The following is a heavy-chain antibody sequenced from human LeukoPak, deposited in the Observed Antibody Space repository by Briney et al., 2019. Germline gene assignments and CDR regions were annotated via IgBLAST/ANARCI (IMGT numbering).Heavy chain of an antibody. Sequence: GGSLRLSCEASAFTFNNYWMHWVRQAPGKGLDWVAAISYDGSNKFYADSVKGRFTISRDNSKSTLYLQMNSLRVEDTAVYYCARGQGSSSWYFSYYYGKDVWGQGTTVTVSS. CDR2: ISYDGSNK. J-gene: IGHJ6*02. D-gene: IGHD6-13*01. CDR3: ARGQGSSSWYFSYYYGKDV. V-gene: IGHV3-30-3*01. CDR1: AFTFNNYW.